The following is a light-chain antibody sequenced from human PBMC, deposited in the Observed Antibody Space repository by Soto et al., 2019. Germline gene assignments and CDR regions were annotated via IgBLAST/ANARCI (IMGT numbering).Light chain of an antibody. CDR1: QSVSSN. V-gene: IGKV3-15*01. J-gene: IGKJ1*01. CDR2: VAS. CDR3: QQYNNWPRT. Sequence: EIVMTQSPATLSVSPVERATLSCRASQSVSSNLAWYQQKPGQAPRLLIYVASTRASGIPARFSGSGSGTEFTLTISSLQSEDFAVYYCQQYNNWPRTFGQGTKVDI.